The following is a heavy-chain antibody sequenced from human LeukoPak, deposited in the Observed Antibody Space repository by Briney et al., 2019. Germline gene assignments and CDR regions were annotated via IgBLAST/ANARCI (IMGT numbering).Heavy chain of an antibody. D-gene: IGHD4-17*01. CDR2: IYYSGST. CDR1: GGSISSSSYY. Sequence: PSETLSLTCTVSGGSISSSSYYWGWIRQPPGKGLEWIGSIYYSGSTYYSPSLRSRVTMSVDRSKNQFSLKLSSVTAADTAFYYCARQVYGDYGYFDLWGRGTLVTVSS. V-gene: IGHV4-39*07. J-gene: IGHJ2*01. CDR3: ARQVYGDYGYFDL.